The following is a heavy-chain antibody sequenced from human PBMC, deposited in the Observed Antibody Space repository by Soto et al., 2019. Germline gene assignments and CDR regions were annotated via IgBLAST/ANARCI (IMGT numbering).Heavy chain of an antibody. D-gene: IGHD3-10*01. V-gene: IGHV3-30*18. CDR3: AKLSWFGSSGPADY. CDR2: ISYDGSNK. CDR1: GFTFSSYG. Sequence: QVQLVESGGGVVQPGRSLRLSCAASGFTFSSYGMHWVRQAPGKGLEWVAVISYDGSNKYYADSVKGRFTISRDNSKNTLYLQMNSLRAEDTAVYYCAKLSWFGSSGPADYWGQGTLVTVSS. J-gene: IGHJ4*02.